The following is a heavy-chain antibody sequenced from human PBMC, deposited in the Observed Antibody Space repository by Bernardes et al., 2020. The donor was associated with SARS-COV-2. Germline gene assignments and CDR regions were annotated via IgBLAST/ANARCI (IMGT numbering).Heavy chain of an antibody. CDR2: IKSKTDGGTT. CDR1: GFTFSNAW. J-gene: IGHJ6*02. CDR3: TTYQRPTYSSSWYDYYYYYGMDV. V-gene: IGHV3-15*01. Sequence: GGSLRLSCAASGFTFSNAWMSWVRQAPGKGLEWVGRIKSKTDGGTTDYAAPVKGRFTISRDDSKNTLYLQMNSLKTEDTAVYYCTTYQRPTYSSSWYDYYYYYGMDVWGQGTTVTVSS. D-gene: IGHD6-13*01.